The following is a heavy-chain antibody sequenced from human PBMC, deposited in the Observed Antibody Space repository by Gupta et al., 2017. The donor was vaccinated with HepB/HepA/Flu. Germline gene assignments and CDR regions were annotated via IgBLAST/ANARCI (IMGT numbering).Heavy chain of an antibody. V-gene: IGHV4-34*01. D-gene: IGHD1-26*01. CDR3: ARVRATAHYYYGMDV. J-gene: IGHJ6*02. Sequence: QVQLQQWGAGLLKPSETLSLTCAAYGGSFGGYYWSWIRQPPGKGLEWIGEINHSRSTNYNPSLKSRVTISVDTSKNQFSLKLSSVTAADTAVYYCARVRATAHYYYGMDVWGQGTTVTVSS. CDR2: INHSRST. CDR1: GGSFGGYY.